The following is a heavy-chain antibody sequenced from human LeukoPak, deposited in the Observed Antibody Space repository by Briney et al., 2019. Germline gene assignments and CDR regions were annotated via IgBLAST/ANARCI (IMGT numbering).Heavy chain of an antibody. CDR2: ISYDGSNK. CDR3: ARGGIVVVPAAIPSSNWFDP. CDR1: GFTFSSYA. J-gene: IGHJ5*02. D-gene: IGHD2-2*01. V-gene: IGHV3-30-3*01. Sequence: GRSLRLSCAASGFTFSSYAMHWVRQAPGKGLEWVAVISYDGSNKYYADSVKGRFTISRDNSKNTLYLQMNSLRAEDTAVYYCARGGIVVVPAAIPSSNWFDPWGQGTLVTVSS.